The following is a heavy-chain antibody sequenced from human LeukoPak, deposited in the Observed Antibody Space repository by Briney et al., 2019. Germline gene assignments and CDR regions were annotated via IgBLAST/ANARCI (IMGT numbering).Heavy chain of an antibody. V-gene: IGHV4-39*07. J-gene: IGHJ6*02. Sequence: SEALSLTCTVSGDSFTSVRDYWAWVRQPPGKEVEWIASGDYSGGTYYNPSLESRVAISADMSKNQISLKLTSVAAADTAVYYCARDIPIRALRRENYYYYGMDVWGQGTTVTVSS. CDR1: GDSFTSVRDY. CDR2: GDYSGGT. D-gene: IGHD1-26*01. CDR3: ARDIPIRALRRENYYYYGMDV.